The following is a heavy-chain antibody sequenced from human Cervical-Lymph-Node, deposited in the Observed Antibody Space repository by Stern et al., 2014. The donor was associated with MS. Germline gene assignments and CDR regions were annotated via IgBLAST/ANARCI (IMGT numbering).Heavy chain of an antibody. CDR2: INPSGGST. D-gene: IGHD3-22*01. J-gene: IGHJ4*02. CDR1: GYTFTSYY. V-gene: IGHV1-46*01. CDR3: ARGQYYYDSSGFGGY. Sequence: QLVQSGAEVKKPGASVKVSCKASGYTFTSYYMHWVRQAPGQGLEWMGIINPSGGSTSYAQKFQVRVTMTRDTSTSTVYMELSSLRSEDTAVYYCARGQYYYDSSGFGGYWGQGTLVTVSS.